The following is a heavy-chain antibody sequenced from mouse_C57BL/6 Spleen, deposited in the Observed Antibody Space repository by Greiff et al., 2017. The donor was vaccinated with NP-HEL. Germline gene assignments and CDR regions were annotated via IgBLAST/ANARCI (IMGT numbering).Heavy chain of an antibody. Sequence: VQRVESGPELVKPGASVKISCKASGYTFTDYYINWVKQRPGQGLEWIGWIFPGSGSTYYNEKFKGKATLTVDKSSSTAYMLLSSLTSEDSAVYFVAREYYYGYWGQGTTLTVSS. CDR3: AREYYYGY. CDR1: GYTFTDYY. J-gene: IGHJ2*01. CDR2: IFPGSGST. V-gene: IGHV1-75*01. D-gene: IGHD1-1*01.